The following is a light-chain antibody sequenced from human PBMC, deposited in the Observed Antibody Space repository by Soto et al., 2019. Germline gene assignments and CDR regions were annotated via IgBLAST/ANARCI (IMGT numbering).Light chain of an antibody. CDR3: HQRSNWLT. J-gene: IGKJ4*01. V-gene: IGKV3-11*01. Sequence: EIVLTQSPATLSLSPGERATLSCRASQSVSSYLAWYQQKPGQAPRLLIYDASNRATGIPARFSGSGSGTDITLTISSLEPEDFAVYYGHQRSNWLTFGGGTKVEIK. CDR2: DAS. CDR1: QSVSSY.